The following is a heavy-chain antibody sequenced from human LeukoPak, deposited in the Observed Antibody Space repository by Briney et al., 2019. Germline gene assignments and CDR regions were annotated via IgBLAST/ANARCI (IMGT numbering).Heavy chain of an antibody. CDR3: ARHGYYYGSGSSWFDP. CDR2: IDPSDSYT. CDR1: GYSFTSYR. J-gene: IGHJ5*02. Sequence: GESLKISCKGSGYSFTSYRISWVRRMPGKGLEWMGRIDPSDSYTNYSPSFQGHVTISADKSISTAYLQWSSLKASDTAMYYCARHGYYYGSGSSWFDPWGQGTLVTVSS. V-gene: IGHV5-10-1*01. D-gene: IGHD3-10*01.